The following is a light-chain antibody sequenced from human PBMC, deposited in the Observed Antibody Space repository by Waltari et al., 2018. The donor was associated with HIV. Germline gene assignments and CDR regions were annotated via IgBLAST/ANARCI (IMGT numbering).Light chain of an antibody. J-gene: IGLJ3*02. CDR2: EVS. CDR1: SSDVGSYNL. V-gene: IGLV2-23*02. Sequence: QSALTQPASVSGSPGQSITISCTGTSSDVGSYNLVSWYQQHPGKAPKLIIYEVSKRPSGFSNRFAGSKSGNTASLTISGLQAEDEADYYCCSYAGSSTLVFGGGTKLTVL. CDR3: CSYAGSSTLV.